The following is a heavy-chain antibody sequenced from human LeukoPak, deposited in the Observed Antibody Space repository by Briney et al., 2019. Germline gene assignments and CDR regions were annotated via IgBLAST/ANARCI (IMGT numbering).Heavy chain of an antibody. J-gene: IGHJ4*02. Sequence: KPGESLRISCKASGYSFTSYWIDWVRQVPGKGLEWMGIIYPGDSDTRYNPSFQGQVTISVDKSIATAYLQWSRLKASDTAIYYCARSTGYAFSYIDFWAQGTLVTVSS. D-gene: IGHD1-1*01. CDR1: GYSFTSYW. CDR3: ARSTGYAFSYIDF. CDR2: IYPGDSDT. V-gene: IGHV5-51*01.